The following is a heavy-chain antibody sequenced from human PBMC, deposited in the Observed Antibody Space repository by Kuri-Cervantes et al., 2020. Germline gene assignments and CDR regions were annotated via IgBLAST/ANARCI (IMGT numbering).Heavy chain of an antibody. CDR1: GGSFSGYY. J-gene: IGHJ5*02. CDR2: TYYSGST. V-gene: IGHV4-31*02. D-gene: IGHD4-17*01. CDR3: ARGYGDYWFDP. Sequence: SCAVYGGSFSGYYWSWIRQHPGKGLEWIGYTYYSGSTYYNPSLKSRVTISVDTSKNQFSLKLSSVTAADTAVYYCARGYGDYWFDPWGQGTLVTVSS.